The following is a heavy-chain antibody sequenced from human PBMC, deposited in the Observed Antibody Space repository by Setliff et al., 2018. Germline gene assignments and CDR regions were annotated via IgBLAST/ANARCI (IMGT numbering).Heavy chain of an antibody. CDR1: GYTLTELS. V-gene: IGHV1-24*01. J-gene: IGHJ3*02. D-gene: IGHD3-9*01. CDR3: ATESLLRYFDLVGNPYAFDI. Sequence: ASVKVSCKVSGYTLTELSMHWVRQAPGKGLEWMGGFDPEDGETIYAQKFQGRVTMTEDTSTDTAYMELSSLRSEETAVYYCATESLLRYFDLVGNPYAFDIWGQGTMVTVSS. CDR2: FDPEDGET.